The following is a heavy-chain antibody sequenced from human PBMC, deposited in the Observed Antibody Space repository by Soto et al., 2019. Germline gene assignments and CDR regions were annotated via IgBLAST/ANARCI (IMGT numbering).Heavy chain of an antibody. CDR1: GYTFTRSG. D-gene: IGHD1-26*01. V-gene: IGHV1-18*01. J-gene: IGHJ4*02. CDR3: ARQAEGAYTYGY. CDR2: ISTYNGDT. Sequence: WASVKVSCKASGYTFTRSGISWVRQAPGQGLEWMGWISTYNGDTNYAQTFQGRVTMTRDTSTSTVHMEVSSLRSEDTAVYYCARQAEGAYTYGYWGPGPLVTVAS.